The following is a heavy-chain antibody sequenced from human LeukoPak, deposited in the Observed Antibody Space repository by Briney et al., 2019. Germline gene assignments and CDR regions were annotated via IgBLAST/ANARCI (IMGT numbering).Heavy chain of an antibody. CDR1: GFTFSSYG. J-gene: IGHJ4*02. D-gene: IGHD3-22*01. CDR3: AREEVYYDSSGYLY. V-gene: IGHV3-30*03. CDR2: ISYDGSNK. Sequence: GRSLRLSCAASGFTFSSYGMHWVRQAPGKGLEWVAVISYDGSNKYYADSVKGRFTISRDNSKNTLYLQMNSLRAEDTAVYYCAREEVYYDSSGYLYWGQGTLVTVSS.